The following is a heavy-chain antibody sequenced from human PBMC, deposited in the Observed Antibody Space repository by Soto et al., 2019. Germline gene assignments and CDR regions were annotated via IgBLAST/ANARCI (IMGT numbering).Heavy chain of an antibody. CDR1: GGSFSGYY. D-gene: IGHD3-22*01. CDR3: ATSPLISSGYSAPRF. J-gene: IGHJ4*02. Sequence: SETLSLTCAVYGGSFSGYYWSWIRQPPGKGLEWTGEINHSGSTNYNPSLKSRVTISVDTSKNQFSLKLSSVTAADTAVYYCATSPLISSGYSAPRFWGQGTLVTVS. CDR2: INHSGST. V-gene: IGHV4-34*01.